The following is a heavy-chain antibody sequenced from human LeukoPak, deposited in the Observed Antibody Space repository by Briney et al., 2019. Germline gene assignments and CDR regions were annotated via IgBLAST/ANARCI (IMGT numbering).Heavy chain of an antibody. D-gene: IGHD6-13*01. CDR2: MNPNSGNT. CDR1: GYTFTSYD. Sequence: GASVKVSCKASGYTFTSYDINWVRQATGQGLEWMGWMNPNSGNTGYAQKFQGRVTMTRNTSISTAYMELSSLRSEDTAVYYCARKLSSWYVLESPNWFDPWGQGTLVTVSS. V-gene: IGHV1-8*01. J-gene: IGHJ5*02. CDR3: ARKLSSWYVLESPNWFDP.